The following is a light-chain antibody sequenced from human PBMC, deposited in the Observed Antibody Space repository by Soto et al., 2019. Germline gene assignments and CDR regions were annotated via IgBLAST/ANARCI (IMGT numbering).Light chain of an antibody. CDR3: HQYDSSRT. CDR2: GAS. J-gene: IGKJ1*01. V-gene: IGKV3-20*01. CDR1: QTVTSTF. Sequence: EIVLTQSPGTLSLSPGERATLSCRASQTVTSTFLAWYQQQPGQAPRLLIYGASRRATGIPDRFSGSGSGTDFTLTITRLEPEDFAVYYCHQYDSSRTFGQGTKVEMK.